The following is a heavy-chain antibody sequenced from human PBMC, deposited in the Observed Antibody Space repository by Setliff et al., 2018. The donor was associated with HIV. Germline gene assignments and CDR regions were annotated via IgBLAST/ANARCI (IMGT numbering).Heavy chain of an antibody. D-gene: IGHD4-4*01. CDR2: IYYSGST. V-gene: IGHV4-31*03. Sequence: PSETLSLTCTVSGGSISSCFYYWNWIRQHPGKGLEWIGYIYYSGSTYYNPSLKSRVTISVDTSKNQFSLKLSSVTAADTAVYYCASTKVTPHGRYFQHWGQGTLVTVSS. J-gene: IGHJ1*01. CDR1: GGSISSCFYY. CDR3: ASTKVTPHGRYFQH.